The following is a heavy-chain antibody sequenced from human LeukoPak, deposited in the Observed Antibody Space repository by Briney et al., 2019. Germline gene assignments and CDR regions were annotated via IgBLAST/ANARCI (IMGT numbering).Heavy chain of an antibody. V-gene: IGHV3-23*01. CDR1: GFTFSSHG. CDR3: ARRLLWFGEAFDY. CDR2: ISGSGDYT. D-gene: IGHD3-10*01. J-gene: IGHJ4*02. Sequence: GGTLRLSCAASGFTFSSHGMSWVRQAPGKGLEWVSTISGSGDYTYYADSVKGRFTISRDNSKNTLYLQMNSLRAEDTAVYYCARRLLWFGEAFDYWGQGTLVTVSS.